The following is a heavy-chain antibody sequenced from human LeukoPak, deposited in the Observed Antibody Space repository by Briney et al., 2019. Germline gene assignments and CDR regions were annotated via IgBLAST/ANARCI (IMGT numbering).Heavy chain of an antibody. CDR2: IYYSGST. Sequence: SGTLSLTCTVSGGSISSYYWSWIRQPPGKGLEWIGYIYYSGSTNYNPSLKSRVTISVDTSKNQFSLKLSSVTAADTAVYYCARGIVGARLDYWGQGTLVTVSS. V-gene: IGHV4-59*08. J-gene: IGHJ4*02. CDR1: GGSISSYY. CDR3: ARGIVGARLDY. D-gene: IGHD1-26*01.